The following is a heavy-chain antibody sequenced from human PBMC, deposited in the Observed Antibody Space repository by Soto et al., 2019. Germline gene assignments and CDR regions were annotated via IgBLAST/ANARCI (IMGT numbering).Heavy chain of an antibody. CDR1: GISLTNSGVG. D-gene: IGHD3-9*01. J-gene: IGHJ6*02. CDR3: AQMDFDLYGMDV. CDR2: IYWDDAK. V-gene: IGHV2-5*02. Sequence: KESGPTLVKPTQTLTLTCTFSGISLTNSGVGVSWIRQPPGKALEWLAVIYWDDAKHFSPSQKRRLTITKDTSKNQVVLTMTNMDSVDTATYFCAQMDFDLYGMDVWGQGTTVIVSS.